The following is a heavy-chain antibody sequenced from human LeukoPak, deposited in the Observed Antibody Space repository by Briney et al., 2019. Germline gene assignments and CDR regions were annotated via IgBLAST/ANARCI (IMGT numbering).Heavy chain of an antibody. V-gene: IGHV3-7*01. CDR2: IKQAESER. Sequence: PGGSLRLSCAASGFTISNYWMSWVRQAPGKGLEWVANIKQAESERFYVDSVKDRFIISRDNAENSVYLQMNSLRDEDTAVYYCARQGGIVVVPRPFDYWGQGTLVTVSS. J-gene: IGHJ4*02. D-gene: IGHD3-22*01. CDR1: GFTISNYW. CDR3: ARQGGIVVVPRPFDY.